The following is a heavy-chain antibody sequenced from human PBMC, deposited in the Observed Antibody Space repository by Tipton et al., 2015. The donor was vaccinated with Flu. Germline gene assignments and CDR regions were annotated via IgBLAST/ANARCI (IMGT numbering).Heavy chain of an antibody. V-gene: IGHV1-46*01. J-gene: IGHJ4*02. CDR1: GYTFTNYN. CDR3: ARDFGSGSYSFDH. D-gene: IGHD3-10*01. Sequence: QLVQSGTEVKKPGASVKLSCKASGYTFTNYNMHWVRQAPGQGLEWMGILYPTGGRTSYSQRFQGRISMTCDTSTSTVYMQLSSLRSEDTAMYYCARDFGSGSYSFDHWGQGSPVTVSS. CDR2: LYPTGGRT.